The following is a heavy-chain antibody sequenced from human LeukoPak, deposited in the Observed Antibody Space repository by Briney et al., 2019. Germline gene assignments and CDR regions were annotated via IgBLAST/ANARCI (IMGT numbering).Heavy chain of an antibody. CDR1: GFTFSSYS. V-gene: IGHV3-21*01. CDR2: ISSSSSYI. D-gene: IGHD3-10*01. Sequence: PGGSLRLSCAASGFTFSSYSMNWVRQAPGKGLEWVSSISSSSSYIYYADSVKGRFTISRDNAKNSLYLQMNSQRAEDTAVYYCARALRITMVRGDWYFDLWGRGTLVTVSS. J-gene: IGHJ2*01. CDR3: ARALRITMVRGDWYFDL.